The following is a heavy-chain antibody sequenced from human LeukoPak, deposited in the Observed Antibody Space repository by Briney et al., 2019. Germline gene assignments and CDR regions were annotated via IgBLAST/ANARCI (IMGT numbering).Heavy chain of an antibody. Sequence: SETLSLTCTVSGGSISSGSYCWNWIRQPAGKGLEWIGRIYTSGSTNYNPSLKSRVTISVDTSKNQFSLKLSSVTAADTAVYYCARGSPGYSSSWYAPWGQGTLVTVSS. CDR2: IYTSGST. J-gene: IGHJ5*02. D-gene: IGHD6-19*01. CDR3: ARGSPGYSSSWYAP. V-gene: IGHV4-61*02. CDR1: GGSISSGSYC.